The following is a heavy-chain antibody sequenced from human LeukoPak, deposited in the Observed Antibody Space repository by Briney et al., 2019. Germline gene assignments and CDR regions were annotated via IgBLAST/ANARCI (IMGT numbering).Heavy chain of an antibody. D-gene: IGHD4-17*01. V-gene: IGHV3-23*01. CDR3: AKVFDYGDRDAFDI. J-gene: IGHJ3*02. CDR2: IRGSGGST. CDR1: GFTFSSYA. Sequence: GGSLRLSCAASGFTFSSYAMSWVRQAPGKGLEWASTIRGSGGSTYYADSVKGRFTISRDNSKNTLYLQMNSLRAEDTAVYYCAKVFDYGDRDAFDIWGQGTMVTVSS.